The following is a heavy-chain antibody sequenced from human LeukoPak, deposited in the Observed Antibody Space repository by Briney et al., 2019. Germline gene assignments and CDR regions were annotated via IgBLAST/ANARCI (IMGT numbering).Heavy chain of an antibody. CDR3: AREITTVIRYFDY. CDR2: IYHSGST. D-gene: IGHD4-17*01. J-gene: IGHJ4*02. V-gene: IGHV4-30-2*01. Sequence: PSETLSLTCAVSGGSISSGGYSWSWIRQPPGKGLEWIGYIYHSGSTYYNPSLKSRVTISVDRSKNQFSLKLSSVTAADTAVYYCAREITTVIRYFDYWGQGTLVTVSS. CDR1: GGSISSGGYS.